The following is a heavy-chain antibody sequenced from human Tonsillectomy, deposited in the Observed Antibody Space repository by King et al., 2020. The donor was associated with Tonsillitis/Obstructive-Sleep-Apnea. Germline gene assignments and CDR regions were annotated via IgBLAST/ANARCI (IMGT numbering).Heavy chain of an antibody. D-gene: IGHD1-26*01. CDR1: GFTFSNAW. CDR3: TTQTWGGSYGAFDI. J-gene: IGHJ3*02. Sequence: VQLVESGGGLVKPGGSLRLSCAASGFTFSNAWMSWVRQAPGKGLEWVGRIKSKTDGGTTDYAAPVKGRFTISRDDSKNTLYLQMNSLKTEDTAVYYCTTQTWGGSYGAFDIWGQGTMVTVSS. CDR2: IKSKTDGGTT. V-gene: IGHV3-15*01.